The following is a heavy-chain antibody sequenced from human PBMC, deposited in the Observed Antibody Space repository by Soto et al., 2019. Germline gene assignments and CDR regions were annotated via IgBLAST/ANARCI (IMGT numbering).Heavy chain of an antibody. CDR3: ASGMGYSGYDY. Sequence: PSETLSLTCAVSAGSISSSNGWSWVRQPPGKGLGWIGEVYHSGSTNYNPSLKSRVTISVDKSKNQFSLKLSSVTASDTAVYYCASGMGYSGYDYWGQGTLVTVSS. J-gene: IGHJ4*02. D-gene: IGHD5-12*01. V-gene: IGHV4-4*02. CDR2: VYHSGST. CDR1: AGSISSSNG.